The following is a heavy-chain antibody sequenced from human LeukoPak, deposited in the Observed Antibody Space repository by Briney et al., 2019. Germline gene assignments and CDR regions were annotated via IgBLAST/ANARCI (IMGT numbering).Heavy chain of an antibody. CDR2: INPNSGGT. J-gene: IGHJ4*02. D-gene: IGHD4-17*01. Sequence: ASVKVSCKASGYTFTGYYMHWVRQAPGQGLEWMGWINPNSGGTNYAQKFQGRVTITADKSTSTAYMELSSLRSEDTAVYYCAVDDYGDYPRVDYWGQGTLVTVSS. CDR3: AVDDYGDYPRVDY. V-gene: IGHV1-2*02. CDR1: GYTFTGYY.